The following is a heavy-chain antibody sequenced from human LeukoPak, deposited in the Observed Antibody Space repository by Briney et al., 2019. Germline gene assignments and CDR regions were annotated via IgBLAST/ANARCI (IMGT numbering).Heavy chain of an antibody. J-gene: IGHJ4*02. CDR2: IIPIFGTA. Sequence: ASVKVSCKASRGTFSSYAISWVRQAPGQGLEWMGGIIPIFGTANYAQKFQGRVTITADESTSTAYMELSSLRSEDTAVYYCAYYYDSSGYYGQYWGQGTLVTVSS. CDR1: RGTFSSYA. CDR3: AYYYDSSGYYGQY. V-gene: IGHV1-69*13. D-gene: IGHD3-22*01.